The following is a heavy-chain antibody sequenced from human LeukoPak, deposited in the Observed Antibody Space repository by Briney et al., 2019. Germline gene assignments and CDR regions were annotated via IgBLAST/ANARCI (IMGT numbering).Heavy chain of an antibody. D-gene: IGHD2-15*01. Sequence: GGSLRLSCSASGFTFSNYAIHWVRQTPGKGLEYVSAIYNNEVVTYYADSVKGRFTISRDNSKNTAYLQMSSLRAEDTAVYYCVNGAATGLIDYWGQGTLVTVSS. CDR1: GFTFSNYA. J-gene: IGHJ4*02. CDR2: IYNNEVVT. CDR3: VNGAATGLIDY. V-gene: IGHV3-64D*06.